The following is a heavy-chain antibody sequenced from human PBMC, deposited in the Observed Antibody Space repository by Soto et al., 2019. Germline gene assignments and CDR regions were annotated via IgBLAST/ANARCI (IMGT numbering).Heavy chain of an antibody. CDR2: ISSSGSTI. J-gene: IGHJ6*03. V-gene: IGHV3-48*03. CDR1: GFTFSSYE. D-gene: IGHD5-12*01. Sequence: GGSLRLSCAASGFTFSSYEMNWVRQAPGKGLEWVSYISSSGSTIYYADSVKGRFTISRDNAKNSLYLQMNSLRAEDTAVYYCAGATYRVTNEYYYYMDVWGKGTTVTVSS. CDR3: AGATYRVTNEYYYYMDV.